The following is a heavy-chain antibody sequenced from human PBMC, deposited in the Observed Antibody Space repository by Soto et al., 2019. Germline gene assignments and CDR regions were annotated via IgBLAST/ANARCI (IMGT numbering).Heavy chain of an antibody. CDR3: ARVVVAATDYYYGMDV. CDR1: GYTFTSYG. CDR2: ISAYNGNT. Sequence: QVQLMQSGAEVKKPGASVKVSCKASGYTFTSYGISWVRQAPGQGLEWMGWISAYNGNTNYAQKLQGRVTMTTDTSTSTAYMELRSLRSDDTAVYYCARVVVAATDYYYGMDVWGQGTTVTVSS. J-gene: IGHJ6*02. V-gene: IGHV1-18*01. D-gene: IGHD2-15*01.